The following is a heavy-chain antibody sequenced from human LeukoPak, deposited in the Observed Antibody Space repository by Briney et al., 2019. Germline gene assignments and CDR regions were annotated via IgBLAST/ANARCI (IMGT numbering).Heavy chain of an antibody. Sequence: PGGSLRLSCATSGFSFSSYDIHWLRQAAGRGLEWVSSITTSGDTNYAASVRGRFTISRENAKNSLFLHMNSLRPQDTAIYFCAIFVHYYDTTGYRKEGWDFWGTGTTVAVSP. CDR2: ITTSGDT. CDR3: AIFVHYYDTTGYRKEGWDF. CDR1: GFSFSSYD. J-gene: IGHJ6*04. D-gene: IGHD3-22*01. V-gene: IGHV3-13*01.